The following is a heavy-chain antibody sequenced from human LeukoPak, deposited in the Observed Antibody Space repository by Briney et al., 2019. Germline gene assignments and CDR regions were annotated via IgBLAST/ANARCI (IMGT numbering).Heavy chain of an antibody. CDR1: GGSISSGSYY. J-gene: IGHJ4*02. CDR3: ARVYYDSSGYYPFDY. Sequence: SQTLSLTCTVSGGSISSGSYYWSWIRQPAGKGLECIGRIYTSGSTNYNPSLKSRVTISVDTSKNQFSLKLSSVTAADTAVYYCARVYYDSSGYYPFDYWGQGTLVTVSS. CDR2: IYTSGST. V-gene: IGHV4-61*02. D-gene: IGHD3-22*01.